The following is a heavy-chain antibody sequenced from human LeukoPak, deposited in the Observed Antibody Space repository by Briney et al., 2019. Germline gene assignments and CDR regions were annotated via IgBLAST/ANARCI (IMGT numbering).Heavy chain of an antibody. CDR2: ISAYNGNT. V-gene: IGHV1-18*01. CDR1: GYTFTSYG. J-gene: IGHJ2*01. CDR3: ARRDGYNSYWYFDL. D-gene: IGHD5-24*01. Sequence: GASVKVSCKASGYTFTSYGISWVRQAPGQGLEWMGWISAYNGNTNYARKLQGRVTMTTDTSTSTAYMELRSLRSDDTAVYYCARRDGYNSYWYFDLWGRGTLVTDSS.